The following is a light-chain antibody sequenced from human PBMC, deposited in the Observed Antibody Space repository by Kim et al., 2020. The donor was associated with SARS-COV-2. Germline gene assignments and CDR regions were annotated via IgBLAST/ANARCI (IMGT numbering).Light chain of an antibody. Sequence: ASVGDRVTITCPGSQSSSSYSKWHQQPPRTARQLLIDAASSLQSGVPTRCSGGGSGTDFTITISSLPPEDSATYYRQQSYSTLITFGQGTRLEIK. V-gene: IGKV1-39*01. J-gene: IGKJ5*01. CDR2: AAS. CDR3: QQSYSTLIT. CDR1: QSSSSY.